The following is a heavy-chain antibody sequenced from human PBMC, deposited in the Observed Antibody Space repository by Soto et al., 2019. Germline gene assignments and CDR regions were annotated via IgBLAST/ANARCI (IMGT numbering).Heavy chain of an antibody. J-gene: IGHJ6*02. CDR3: ARVVRGYSYGFYYYYGMDV. V-gene: IGHV1-69*12. D-gene: IGHD5-18*01. CDR1: GGTFSSYA. Sequence: QVQLVQSGAEVKKPGSSVKVSCKASGGTFSSYAISWVRQAPGQGLEWMGGIIPIFGTANYAQKFQGRVTITADESTSTAYMELSSLRSEHTAVYYCARVVRGYSYGFYYYYGMDVWGQGTTVTVSS. CDR2: IIPIFGTA.